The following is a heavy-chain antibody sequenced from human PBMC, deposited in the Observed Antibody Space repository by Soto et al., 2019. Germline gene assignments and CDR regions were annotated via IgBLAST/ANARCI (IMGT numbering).Heavy chain of an antibody. CDR3: AREYPSAVLNWFDP. CDR2: IISLFGTT. J-gene: IGHJ5*02. Sequence: QVQLVQSGAEVKKPGSSVKVSCTGSGGSFRTYAISWVRQAPGQGLEWMGSIISLFGTTNYAKKFQGRLTITADISTSTAYMELSSLRVDDTAVYYCAREYPSAVLNWFDPWGQGTLVTVSS. CDR1: GGSFRTYA. V-gene: IGHV1-69*06.